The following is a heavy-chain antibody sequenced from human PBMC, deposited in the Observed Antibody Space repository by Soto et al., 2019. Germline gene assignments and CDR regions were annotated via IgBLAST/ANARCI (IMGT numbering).Heavy chain of an antibody. D-gene: IGHD4-17*01. J-gene: IGHJ3*02. CDR3: AHPRGYGVFDAYDI. CDR1: GFTFSTYA. V-gene: IGHV3-23*01. CDR2: ISRDGYDI. Sequence: GGSLRLSCAASGFTFSTYAMSWVRQAPGKGLEWVSAISRDGYDIYYADSVKGRFTISRDNSKHMPFLQMNSLRTEDTAVYYCAHPRGYGVFDAYDISGQGAIVTVSS.